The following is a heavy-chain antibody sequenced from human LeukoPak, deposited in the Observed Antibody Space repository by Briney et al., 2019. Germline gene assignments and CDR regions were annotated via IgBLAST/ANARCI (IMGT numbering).Heavy chain of an antibody. CDR2: IGSSGRTK. V-gene: IGHV3-48*03. CDR1: GFTFSSYE. Sequence: GGSLRLSCAASGFTFSSYEMNWVRQAPGKGLEWVSYIGSSGRTKYYADSVRGRFTISRDNSKNSLYLQMDSPRAEDTAVYYCARLDAIAGLDYWGQGTLVTVSS. D-gene: IGHD6-13*01. J-gene: IGHJ4*02. CDR3: ARLDAIAGLDY.